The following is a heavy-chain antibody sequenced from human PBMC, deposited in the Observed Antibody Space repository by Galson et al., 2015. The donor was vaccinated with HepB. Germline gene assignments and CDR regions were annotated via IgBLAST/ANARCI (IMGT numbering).Heavy chain of an antibody. D-gene: IGHD6-6*01. V-gene: IGHV3-23*01. Sequence: PLRLSCAASGFTFSSYAMSWVRQAPGKGLAWVSAISGSGGSTYYADSVKGRFTISIDNSKNTLYLQMNSLRAEDTAVYYCARPYSSSSFGYWGQGTLVTVSS. CDR3: ARPYSSSSFGY. CDR1: GFTFSSYA. J-gene: IGHJ4*02. CDR2: ISGSGGST.